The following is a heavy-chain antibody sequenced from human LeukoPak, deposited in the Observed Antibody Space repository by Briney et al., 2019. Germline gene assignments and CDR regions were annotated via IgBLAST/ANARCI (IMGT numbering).Heavy chain of an antibody. CDR1: GGSISTSNYY. V-gene: IGHV4-39*01. J-gene: IGHJ6*03. CDR3: ARQASDYFYYYMDV. CDR2: IYYSGTT. Sequence: PSETLPLTCTVSGGSISTSNYYLGWIRQPPGKGLEWIGTIYYSGTTYYNPSLESRVTISEDTSKNQFSLMLRSVTAADTAVYFCARQASDYFYYYMDVWGKGTTVTVSS.